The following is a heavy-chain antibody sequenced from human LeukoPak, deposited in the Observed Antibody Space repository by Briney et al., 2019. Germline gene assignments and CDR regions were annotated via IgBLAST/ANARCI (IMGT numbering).Heavy chain of an antibody. CDR1: GASISSSY. CDR3: ARQIAAAGTYFDY. CDR2: IHHSDGT. Sequence: SETLSLTCAVSGASISSSYWSWIRQPPGKGLEYIGYIHHSDGTNYNPSLKSRVTMALDTSKNQFSLKLSSVTAADTAVYYCARQIAAAGTYFDYWGQGTLVTVSS. D-gene: IGHD6-13*01. V-gene: IGHV4-59*08. J-gene: IGHJ4*02.